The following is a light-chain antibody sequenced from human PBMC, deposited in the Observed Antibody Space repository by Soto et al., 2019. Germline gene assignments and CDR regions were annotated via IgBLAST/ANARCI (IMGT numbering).Light chain of an antibody. CDR3: SSHTISHTWG. J-gene: IGLJ3*02. CDR1: SGDIGAHNY. CDR2: EVT. Sequence: QSVLTQPASVSGSPGQSITISCTGTSGDIGAHNYVSWYQQHQGKAPKLMIFEVTNRPSGVSARFSGSKSGNTASLTISGLQAEDEADYYCSSHTISHTWGFCGGTKLTVL. V-gene: IGLV2-14*01.